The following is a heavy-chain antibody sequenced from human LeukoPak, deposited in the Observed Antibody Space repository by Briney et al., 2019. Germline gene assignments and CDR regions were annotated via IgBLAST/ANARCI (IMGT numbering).Heavy chain of an antibody. CDR3: ARGELGNWFDP. Sequence: ASVKVSCKVSGYTLTELSMHWVRQAPGKGLEWMGGFDPEDGETIYAQKFQGRVTMTRDTSTSTVYMELSSLRSEDTAVYYCARGELGNWFDPWGQGTLVTVSS. V-gene: IGHV1-24*01. CDR1: GYTLTELS. D-gene: IGHD7-27*01. CDR2: FDPEDGET. J-gene: IGHJ5*02.